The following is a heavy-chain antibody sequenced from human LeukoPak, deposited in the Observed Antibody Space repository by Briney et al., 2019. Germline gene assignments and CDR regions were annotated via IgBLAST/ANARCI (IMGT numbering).Heavy chain of an antibody. CDR2: ISSSSSYI. Sequence: PGGSLRLSCAASGFTFSSYSMNWVRQAPGKGLEWVSPISSSSSYIYYADSVKGRFTISRDNAKNSLYLQMNSLRAENTAVYYCARDQGAMTTVTHFDYWGQGTLVTVSS. J-gene: IGHJ4*02. D-gene: IGHD4-17*01. CDR1: GFTFSSYS. V-gene: IGHV3-21*01. CDR3: ARDQGAMTTVTHFDY.